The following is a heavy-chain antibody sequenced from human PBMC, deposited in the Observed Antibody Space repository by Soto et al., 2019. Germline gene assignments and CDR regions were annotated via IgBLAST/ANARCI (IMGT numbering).Heavy chain of an antibody. V-gene: IGHV3-23*01. CDR1: GFTFSSYA. Sequence: EVQLLESGGGLVQPGGSLRLSCAASGFTFSSYAMSWVRQAPGKGLEWVSGIGRSGGDTYYADSVMGRFPIARDNSKDALFVQINGLRAEDTAIYFCAKALGCSISATCSYFDYWGQGTLVTVSS. CDR2: IGRSGGDT. CDR3: AKALGCSISATCSYFDY. D-gene: IGHD2-2*01. J-gene: IGHJ4*02.